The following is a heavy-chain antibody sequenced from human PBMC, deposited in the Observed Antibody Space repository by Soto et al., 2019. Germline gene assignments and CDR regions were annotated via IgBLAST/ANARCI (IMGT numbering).Heavy chain of an antibody. CDR1: CGSFSGYY. V-gene: IGHV4-34*01. Sequence: PSETLSLTCAVYCGSFSGYYWSWIRQPPGKGLEWIGEINHRGSTNYNPSLKSRVTISVDTSKNQFSLNLSSVTAADTAVYYCARGLLRPRFNYYYYGMDVWGPGTTVTVS. CDR2: INHRGST. D-gene: IGHD1-26*01. J-gene: IGHJ6*02. CDR3: ARGLLRPRFNYYYYGMDV.